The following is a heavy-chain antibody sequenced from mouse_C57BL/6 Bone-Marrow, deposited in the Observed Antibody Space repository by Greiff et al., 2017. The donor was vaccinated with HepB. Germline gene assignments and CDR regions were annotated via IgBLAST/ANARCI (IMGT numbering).Heavy chain of an antibody. Sequence: EVLLQQSGAGLVQPGTSMKLSCTASGFTFTDYYMAWVRQVPEKGLEWVANINSDGSSTHYLDSLKSHFIISRDKAKNILYMQMSSLTSEDTATYYCARDNYYFPMDYWGQGTSVTVSS. CDR3: ARDNYYFPMDY. D-gene: IGHD1-1*01. CDR2: INSDGSST. V-gene: IGHV5-16*01. J-gene: IGHJ4*01. CDR1: GFTFTDYY.